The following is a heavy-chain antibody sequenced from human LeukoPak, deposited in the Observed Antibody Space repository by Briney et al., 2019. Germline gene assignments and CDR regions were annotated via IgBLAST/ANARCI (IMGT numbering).Heavy chain of an antibody. D-gene: IGHD3-22*01. CDR2: INHSGST. J-gene: IGHJ6*02. Sequence: PSETLSLTCAVCGGSFSGYYWSWIRQPPGKGLEWIGEINHSGSTNYNPSLKSRVTISVDTSKNQFSLKLSSVTAADTAVYYCAITYGYYYYYYYGMDVWGQGTTVTVSS. CDR1: GGSFSGYY. CDR3: AITYGYYYYYYYGMDV. V-gene: IGHV4-34*01.